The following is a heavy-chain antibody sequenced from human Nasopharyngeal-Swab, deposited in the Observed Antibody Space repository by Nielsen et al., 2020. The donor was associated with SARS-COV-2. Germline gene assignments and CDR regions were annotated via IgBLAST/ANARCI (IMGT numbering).Heavy chain of an antibody. V-gene: IGHV4-31*03. J-gene: IGHJ6*03. D-gene: IGHD3-10*01. Sequence: SETLSLTCTVSGCSISSGGYYWSWIRQHPGKGLEWIGYIYYIGSTYYNPSLKSRVTISVDTSKNQFSLKLSSVTAADTAVYYCARAPAVLLWFGDTDYYYMDVWGKGTTVTVSS. CDR2: IYYIGST. CDR3: ARAPAVLLWFGDTDYYYMDV. CDR1: GCSISSGGYY.